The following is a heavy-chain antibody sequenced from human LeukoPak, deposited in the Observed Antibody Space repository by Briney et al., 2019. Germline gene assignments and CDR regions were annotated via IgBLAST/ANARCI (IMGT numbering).Heavy chain of an antibody. CDR1: GYTFTGYY. CDR3: ARDPELEESGY. J-gene: IGHJ4*02. CDR2: INPNSGGT. V-gene: IGHV1-2*02. Sequence: GASVKVSCKASGYTFTGYYMHWVRQAPGQGLEWMGWINPNSGGTNYAQNFQGRVTMTRDTSISTAYMELSSLRSEDTAVYYCARDPELEESGYWGQGTLVTVSS. D-gene: IGHD1-1*01.